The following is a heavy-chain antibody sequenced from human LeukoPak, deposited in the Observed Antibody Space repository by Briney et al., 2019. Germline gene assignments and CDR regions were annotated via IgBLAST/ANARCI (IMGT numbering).Heavy chain of an antibody. D-gene: IGHD3-3*01. J-gene: IGHJ3*02. CDR2: INLDGNGR. CDR1: GFTFSSYS. CDR3: ARDTDDFQGLDI. V-gene: IGHV3-7*01. Sequence: GGSLRLSCAASGFTFSSYSMNWVRQAPGKGLECVANINLDGNGRFYVDSVKGRFTISRDNNKKSVYLQMNSLRAEDTAVYYCARDTDDFQGLDIWGQGTRVTVSS.